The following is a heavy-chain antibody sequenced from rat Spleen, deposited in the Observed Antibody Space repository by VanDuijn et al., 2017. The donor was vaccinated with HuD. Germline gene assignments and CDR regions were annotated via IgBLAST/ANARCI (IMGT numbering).Heavy chain of an antibody. D-gene: IGHD1-4*01. CDR1: GFTFSDYY. Sequence: EVQLVESGGGLVQPGRSMKLSCAASGFTFSDYYMAWVRQAPKKGLEWVASISYEGSSTYYGDSVKGRFTISRDNAKSTLYLQMNSLRSEDTATYYCTRPDGYTYVMDARGQGASVTVSS. J-gene: IGHJ4*01. CDR3: TRPDGYTYVMDA. V-gene: IGHV5-22*01. CDR2: ISYEGSST.